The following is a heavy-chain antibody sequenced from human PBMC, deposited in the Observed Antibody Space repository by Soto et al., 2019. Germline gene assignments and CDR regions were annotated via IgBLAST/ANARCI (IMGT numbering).Heavy chain of an antibody. V-gene: IGHV3-23*01. D-gene: IGHD2-2*01. CDR3: AKDERAYYALGYFDY. CDR1: GFTFSSYA. CDR2: ISGSGGST. J-gene: IGHJ4*02. Sequence: PGGSLRLSCAASGFTFSSYAMSWVRQAPGKGLEWVSAISGSGGSTYYADSVKGRFTISRDNSKNTLYLQMNSLRAEDTAVYYCAKDERAYYALGYFDYWGQGTLVTVSS.